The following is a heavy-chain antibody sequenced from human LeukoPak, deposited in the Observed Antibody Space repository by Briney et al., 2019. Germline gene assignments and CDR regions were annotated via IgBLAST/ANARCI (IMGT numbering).Heavy chain of an antibody. CDR3: ASRHYYDSSGYYDAFDI. Sequence: GGSLRLSCAASGFTVSSNYMSWVRQAPGKGLEWVSVIYSGGSTYYTDSVKGRFTISRDNSKNTLYLQMNSLRAEDTAVYYCASRHYYDSSGYYDAFDIWGQGTMVTVSS. D-gene: IGHD3-22*01. V-gene: IGHV3-66*01. CDR2: IYSGGST. CDR1: GFTVSSNY. J-gene: IGHJ3*02.